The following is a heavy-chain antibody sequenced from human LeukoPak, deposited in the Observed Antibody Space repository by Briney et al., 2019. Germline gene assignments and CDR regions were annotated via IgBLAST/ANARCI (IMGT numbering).Heavy chain of an antibody. J-gene: IGHJ5*02. D-gene: IGHD6-13*01. CDR3: ARVMEQQLADNWFDP. CDR1: GYTFTSYY. V-gene: IGHV1-46*01. Sequence: ASVKVSGKASGYTFTSYYMHWVRQAPGQGLEWMGIINPSGGSTSYAQKFQGRVTMTRDTSTSTVYMELSSLRSEDTAVYYCARVMEQQLADNWFDPWGQGTLVTVSS. CDR2: INPSGGST.